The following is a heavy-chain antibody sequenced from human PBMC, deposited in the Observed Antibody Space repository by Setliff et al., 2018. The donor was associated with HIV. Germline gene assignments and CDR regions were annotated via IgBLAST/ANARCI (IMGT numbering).Heavy chain of an antibody. CDR3: VYSSGSGWFAP. J-gene: IGHJ5*02. V-gene: IGHV1-2*02. D-gene: IGHD6-19*01. CDR2: INSNSGGT. CDR1: GYTFSGYY. Sequence: GASVKVSCKASGYTFSGYYLHWVRQAPGQGLEWMGWINSNSGGTNYAQKFQGRVTMTRDTSISTAYMELSRLISDDTAVYYCVYSSGSGWFAPWGQGTLVTVSS.